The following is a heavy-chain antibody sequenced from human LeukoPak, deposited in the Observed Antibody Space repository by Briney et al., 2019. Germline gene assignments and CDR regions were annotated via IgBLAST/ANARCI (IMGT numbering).Heavy chain of an antibody. D-gene: IGHD1-14*01. CDR3: TTSPGLGEFGQHQTGFDQ. CDR2: IRSKANFYAT. Sequence: QPGGSLRFPCVTSGFTFTNSAVHWVRQASGKGLEWVARIRSKANFYATAYAAAVEGRFTISRDDSENTGFLQMDSLKTEDTAVYYCTTSPGLGEFGQHQTGFDQWGQETRVTVSS. V-gene: IGHV3-73*01. J-gene: IGHJ4*02. CDR1: GFTFTNSA.